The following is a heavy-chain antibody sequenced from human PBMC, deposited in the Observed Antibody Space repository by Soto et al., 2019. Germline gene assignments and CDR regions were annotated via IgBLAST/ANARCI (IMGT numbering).Heavy chain of an antibody. Sequence: SETLSLTCTVSGASMSSGGYYWTWIRQSPGKGLEWIGSIYYSGSTYYNPSLKSRVTISLDTSRSQFSLTLSSVTAADTAVYYCACIFSGGYGYGFYYYGMDVWGQGTTVTVSS. CDR1: GASMSSGGYY. CDR3: ACIFSGGYGYGFYYYGMDV. D-gene: IGHD5-18*01. V-gene: IGHV4-39*01. CDR2: IYYSGST. J-gene: IGHJ6*02.